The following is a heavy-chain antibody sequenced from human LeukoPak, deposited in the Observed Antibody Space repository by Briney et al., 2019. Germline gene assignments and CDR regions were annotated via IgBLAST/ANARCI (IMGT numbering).Heavy chain of an antibody. CDR3: ARLTTTINFLDP. CDR1: GCSISRYY. CDR2: IYYSGST. Sequence: SETLSLTCTVSGCSISRYYRSWIRQPPGRGLEWIGYIYYSGSTNYNPSLKSRVTISVDTSKNLFSLKLTSVTAADSAMYYCARLTTTINFLDPWGQGTLVTVSS. V-gene: IGHV4-59*01. D-gene: IGHD1-1*01. J-gene: IGHJ5*02.